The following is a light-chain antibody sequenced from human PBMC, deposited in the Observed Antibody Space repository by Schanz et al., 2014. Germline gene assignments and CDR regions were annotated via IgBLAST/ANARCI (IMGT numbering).Light chain of an antibody. CDR1: QSVLYRSNNRNY. J-gene: IGKJ2*01. Sequence: DIVMTQSPDSLAVSLGERATINCKSSQSVLYRSNNRNYLAWYQQKPGQPPKLLIYWASTRESGVPDRFSGSGSGTDFTLTISRLEPEDFAVYYCQQFGSSPPVYTFGQGTKLEIK. CDR3: QQFGSSPPVYT. CDR2: WAS. V-gene: IGKV4-1*01.